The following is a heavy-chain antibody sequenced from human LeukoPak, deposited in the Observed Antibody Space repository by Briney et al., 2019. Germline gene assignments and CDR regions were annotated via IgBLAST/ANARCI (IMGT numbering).Heavy chain of an antibody. CDR3: ARDCSGGSCHFDY. D-gene: IGHD2-15*01. Sequence: ASVKVSCQASGYIFTSYGISWVRQPPGQGLEWMGWISGYNGNTNYAQKLQGRVTMTTDTSTSTAYMELRSLRSDDTAVYYCARDCSGGSCHFDYWGQGTLVTVSS. J-gene: IGHJ4*02. CDR1: GYIFTSYG. CDR2: ISGYNGNT. V-gene: IGHV1-18*01.